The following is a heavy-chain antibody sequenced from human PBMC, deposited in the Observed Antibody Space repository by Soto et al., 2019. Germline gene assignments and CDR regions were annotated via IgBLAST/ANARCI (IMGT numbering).Heavy chain of an antibody. CDR1: GYSFTSYW. CDR2: IYPGDSDA. Sequence: PGESLKICCKGSGYSFTSYWIGWVRQMPGKGLEWMGIIYPGDSDARYSPSFQGQVTISADKSISTAYLQWSSLKASDTAMYYCARQVFYYYSSGYWAPPDAFDIWGQGTMVTVSS. J-gene: IGHJ3*02. CDR3: ARQVFYYYSSGYWAPPDAFDI. V-gene: IGHV5-51*01. D-gene: IGHD3-22*01.